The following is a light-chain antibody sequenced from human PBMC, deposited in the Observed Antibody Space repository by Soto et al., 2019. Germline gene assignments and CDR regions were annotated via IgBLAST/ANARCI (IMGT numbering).Light chain of an antibody. J-gene: IGKJ1*01. CDR3: QQYVETPRT. V-gene: IGKV4-1*01. Sequence: DIVMTQSPDSLAVSLGERATINCKSSQSILYSSDNKNYLTWYQHKPGQPPRLLIYWATTRESGVSDRFSGSGSGTDFTLTISNVQAEDVAVYYCQQYVETPRTFGQGTKVEIK. CDR1: QSILYSSDNKNY. CDR2: WAT.